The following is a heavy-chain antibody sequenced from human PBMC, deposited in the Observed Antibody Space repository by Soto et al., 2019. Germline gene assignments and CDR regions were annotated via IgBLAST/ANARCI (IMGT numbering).Heavy chain of an antibody. Sequence: QVQLVQSGAEVKKPGSSVKVSCKASGGTFTSYAISWVRQAPGQGLEWMGGIIHIFGTANYAQKFQGRVTITADESTSTAYMELSSLRSEDTAVYYCARVANWNYLHYYYCGMDVWGQGTTVTVSS. V-gene: IGHV1-69*12. CDR3: ARVANWNYLHYYYCGMDV. J-gene: IGHJ6*02. CDR1: GGTFTSYA. CDR2: IIHIFGTA. D-gene: IGHD1-7*01.